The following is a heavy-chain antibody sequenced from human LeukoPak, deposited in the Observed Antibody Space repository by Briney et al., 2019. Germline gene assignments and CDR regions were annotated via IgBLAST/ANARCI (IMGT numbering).Heavy chain of an antibody. J-gene: IGHJ4*02. CDR3: ARSGLFDY. CDR1: GFTFSSYG. CDR2: ISYDGSNK. D-gene: IGHD6-25*01. V-gene: IGHV3-30*03. Sequence: GGSLRLSCAASGFTFSSYGMHWVRQAPGKGLEWVAVISYDGSNKYYADSVKGRFTISRDNFKNTLYLQMNSLRAEDTAVYYCARSGLFDYWGQGTLVTVSS.